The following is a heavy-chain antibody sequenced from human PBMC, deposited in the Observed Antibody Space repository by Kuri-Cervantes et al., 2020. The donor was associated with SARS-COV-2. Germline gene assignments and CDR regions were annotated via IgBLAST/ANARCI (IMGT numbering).Heavy chain of an antibody. D-gene: IGHD3-9*01. Sequence: SCTVSGGSISSGSYYWSWIRRPAGKGLEWIGYIYTSGSTNYNPSLKSRVTISVDTSKIQFSLKLGSVTAADTAVYYCARRAGYYYFDYWGQGTLVTVSS. CDR1: GGSISSGSYY. CDR2: IYTSGST. CDR3: ARRAGYYYFDY. J-gene: IGHJ4*02. V-gene: IGHV4-61*09.